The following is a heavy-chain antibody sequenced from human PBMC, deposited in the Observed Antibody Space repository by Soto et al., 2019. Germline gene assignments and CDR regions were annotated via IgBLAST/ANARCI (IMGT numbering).Heavy chain of an antibody. CDR3: ARRQPATAINSPNWFYYMDV. CDR2: IYYSGST. D-gene: IGHD2-21*02. Sequence: SETLSLTCTVSGGSISSYYWSWIRQPPGKGLEWIGYIYYSGSTNYNPSLKSRVTISVDTSKNQFSLKLSSVTAADTAVYYCARRQPATAINSPNWFYYMDVWGKGTTVTVSS. J-gene: IGHJ6*03. CDR1: GGSISSYY. V-gene: IGHV4-59*01.